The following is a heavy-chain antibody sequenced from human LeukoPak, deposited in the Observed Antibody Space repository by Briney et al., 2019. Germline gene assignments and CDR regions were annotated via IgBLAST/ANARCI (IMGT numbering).Heavy chain of an antibody. CDR3: ANPGRYSSGWVFPPCFDY. Sequence: GGSLRLSCAASGFTFSSYAMSWVRQAPGKGLEWVSAISGGGGSTYYADSVKGRFTISRDNSKNTLYLQMNSLRADDTAVYYCANPGRYSSGWVFPPCFDYWGQGTLVTVSS. CDR2: ISGGGGST. CDR1: GFTFSSYA. V-gene: IGHV3-23*01. J-gene: IGHJ4*02. D-gene: IGHD6-19*01.